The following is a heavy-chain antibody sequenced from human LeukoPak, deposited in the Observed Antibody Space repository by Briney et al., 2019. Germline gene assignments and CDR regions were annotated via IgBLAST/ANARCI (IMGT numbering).Heavy chain of an antibody. CDR1: GGSISSYY. D-gene: IGHD6-19*01. Sequence: SETLSLTCTVSGGSISSYYWSWIRQPPGKGLEWIGYIYYSGSTNYNPSLKSRVTISVDTSKNQFSLKLSSVTAADTAVYYCARSGSGWYGSNNWFDPWGQGTLVTVSS. CDR3: ARSGSGWYGSNNWFDP. CDR2: IYYSGST. J-gene: IGHJ5*02. V-gene: IGHV4-59*08.